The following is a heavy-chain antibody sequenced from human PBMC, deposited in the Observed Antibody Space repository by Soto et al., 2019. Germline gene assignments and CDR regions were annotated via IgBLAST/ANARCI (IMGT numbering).Heavy chain of an antibody. D-gene: IGHD2-21*02. CDR1: GFTFSSYG. V-gene: IGHV3-33*01. CDR2: IWYDGSNK. CDR3: ARDPGYCGGDCYSYYYGMDV. Sequence: QVQLVESGGGVVQPGRSLRLSCAASGFTFSSYGMHWVRQAPGKGLEWVAVIWYDGSNKYYADSVKGRFTFSRDNSKNTLYLQMNSLRAEDTAVYYCARDPGYCGGDCYSYYYGMDVWGQGTTVTVSS. J-gene: IGHJ6*02.